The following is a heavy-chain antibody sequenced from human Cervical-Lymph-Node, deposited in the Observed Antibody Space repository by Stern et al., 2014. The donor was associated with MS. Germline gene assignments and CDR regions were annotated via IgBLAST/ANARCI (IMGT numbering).Heavy chain of an antibody. Sequence: EMQLVESGGGLVQPGGSLRLSCAASGFTLSNYNMNWVRQAPGKGLEWISFISTLSKTIYYADSVKGRFTISRDNAKNLLFLQMNSLRVEDTAMYYCARGMTIFGEGAWGQGTLVTVSS. V-gene: IGHV3-48*01. CDR3: ARGMTIFGEGA. CDR2: ISTLSKTI. J-gene: IGHJ5*02. D-gene: IGHD3-3*01. CDR1: GFTLSNYN.